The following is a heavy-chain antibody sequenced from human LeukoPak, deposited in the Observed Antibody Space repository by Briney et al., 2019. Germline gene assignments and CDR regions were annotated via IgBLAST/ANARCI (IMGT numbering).Heavy chain of an antibody. D-gene: IGHD6-13*01. CDR1: GGSFSGYY. V-gene: IGHV4-34*01. Sequence: PSETLSLTCAVYGGSFSGYYWSWFRQSPGKGLEWIGEITHGRTTYYNPSLKSRVIISVDTSKNQFSLKLSSVTAADTAVYYCARADSSSWYGYYYYYMDVWGKGTTVTVSS. CDR3: ARADSSSWYGYYYYYMDV. CDR2: ITHGRTT. J-gene: IGHJ6*03.